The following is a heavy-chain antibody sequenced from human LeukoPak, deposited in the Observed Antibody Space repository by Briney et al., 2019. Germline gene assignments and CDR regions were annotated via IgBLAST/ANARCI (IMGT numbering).Heavy chain of an antibody. Sequence: PGGSLRLSCAASGFSFSSYAMHWVRQAPAKGLEWVAYIQTDLNKKYYADSVKGRFTISRDNSKSTVDLQMDSLRLDDTAVYYCAKDWGYCSGPGCYSGGLMPWGQGTLVSVSS. J-gene: IGHJ5*02. CDR3: AKDWGYCSGPGCYSGGLMP. CDR1: GFSFSSYA. CDR2: IQTDLNKK. V-gene: IGHV3-30*02. D-gene: IGHD2-15*01.